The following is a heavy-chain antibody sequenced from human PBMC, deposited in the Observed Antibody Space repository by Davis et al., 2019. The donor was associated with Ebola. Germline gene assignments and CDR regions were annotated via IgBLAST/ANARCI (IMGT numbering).Heavy chain of an antibody. Sequence: SETLSLTCTVSGGSISSYYWSWIRQPPRKGLEWIGYIYYSGSTNYNPSLKSRVTISVDTSKNQFSLKLSSVTAADTAVYYCARDLRLGSSWYRWFDPWGQGTLVTVSS. CDR2: IYYSGST. CDR3: ARDLRLGSSWYRWFDP. J-gene: IGHJ5*02. V-gene: IGHV4-59*01. CDR1: GGSISSYY. D-gene: IGHD6-13*01.